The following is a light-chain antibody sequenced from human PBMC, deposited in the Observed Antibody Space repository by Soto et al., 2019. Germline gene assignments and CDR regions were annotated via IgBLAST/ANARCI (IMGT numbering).Light chain of an antibody. Sequence: VLTQSPGTLSLSPGERATISCRASRTISSSYLAWYQRKPGQAPRLLIYGVSTRATGIPHRFSGSGSGTDFTLTISRLEPEDCGVYYCQQYGGSPPYTFGQGTRLEIK. CDR3: QQYGGSPPYT. V-gene: IGKV3-20*01. CDR1: RTISSSY. J-gene: IGKJ2*01. CDR2: GVS.